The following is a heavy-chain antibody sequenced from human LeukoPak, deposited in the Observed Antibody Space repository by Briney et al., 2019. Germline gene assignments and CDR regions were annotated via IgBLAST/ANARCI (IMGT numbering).Heavy chain of an antibody. CDR3: ARDGARKDDY. D-gene: IGHD4/OR15-4a*01. V-gene: IGHV3-11*04. J-gene: IGHJ4*02. CDR2: ISSSGSTI. Sequence: GGSLRLSCAASGFTVSSNYMSWVRQAPGKGLEWVSYISSSGSTIYYADSVKGRFTISRDNAKNSLYLQMNSLRAEDTAIYYCARDGARKDDYWGQGTMVTVSS. CDR1: GFTVSSNY.